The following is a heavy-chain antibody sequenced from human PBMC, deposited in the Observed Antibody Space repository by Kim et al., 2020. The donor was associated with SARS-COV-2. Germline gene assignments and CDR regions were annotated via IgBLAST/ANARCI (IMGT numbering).Heavy chain of an antibody. CDR3: AKDIRGDYGGNSHYFDY. Sequence: GGSLRLSCAASGFTFSSYGMHWVRQAPGKGLEWVAVISYDGSNKYYADSVKGRFTISRDNSKNTLYLQINSLRAEHTAVYYCAKDIRGDYGGNSHYFDYWGQGALVTVSS. CDR2: ISYDGSNK. J-gene: IGHJ4*02. V-gene: IGHV3-30*18. CDR1: GFTFSSYG. D-gene: IGHD4-17*01.